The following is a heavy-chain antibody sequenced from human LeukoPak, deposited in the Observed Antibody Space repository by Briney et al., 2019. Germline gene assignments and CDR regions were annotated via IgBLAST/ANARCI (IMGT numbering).Heavy chain of an antibody. CDR2: ISAYNGNT. Sequence: ASVKVSCKASGYTFTSYGISWARQAPGQGLEWMGWISAYNGNTNYAQKLQGRVTMTTDTSTSTAYMELRSLRSDDTAVYYCARAQRKNLHHAFDYWGQGTLVTVSS. J-gene: IGHJ4*02. D-gene: IGHD1-14*01. CDR3: ARAQRKNLHHAFDY. CDR1: GYTFTSYG. V-gene: IGHV1-18*01.